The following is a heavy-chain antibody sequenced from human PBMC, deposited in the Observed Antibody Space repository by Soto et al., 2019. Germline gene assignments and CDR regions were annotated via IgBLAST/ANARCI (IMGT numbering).Heavy chain of an antibody. J-gene: IGHJ3*02. CDR3: ARDGVDIVATISFWAFDI. Sequence: GGSLRLSYAASGFTFSSYWMSWVRQAPGKGLEWVANIKQDGSEKYYVDSVKGRFTISRDNAKNSLYLQMNSLRAEDTAVYYCARDGVDIVATISFWAFDIWGQGTMVTVSS. CDR2: IKQDGSEK. D-gene: IGHD5-12*01. CDR1: GFTFSSYW. V-gene: IGHV3-7*01.